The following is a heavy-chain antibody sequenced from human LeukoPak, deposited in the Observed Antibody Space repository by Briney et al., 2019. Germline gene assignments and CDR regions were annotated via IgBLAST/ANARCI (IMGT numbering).Heavy chain of an antibody. CDR1: GFNLSSHW. D-gene: IGHD1-26*01. Sequence: GGSLRLSCAASGFNLSSHWMSWVRQAPGKGREWVANIKRDVSEKYYVDSVNVRFSTSRDNAKNSLYLQMNSLRVEDTAVYYCVRDDGATKPCWGQGTLVTVSS. J-gene: IGHJ4*02. CDR2: IKRDVSEK. V-gene: IGHV3-7*01. CDR3: VRDDGATKPC.